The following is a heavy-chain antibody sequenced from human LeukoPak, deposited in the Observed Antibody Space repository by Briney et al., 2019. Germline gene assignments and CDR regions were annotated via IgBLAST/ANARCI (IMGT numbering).Heavy chain of an antibody. Sequence: ASVKVSCKASGGTFRNYAITWVRQAPGQGLEWMGGIIPIFGTANYAQKFQGRVTITADESTSTVHMELSSLRSEDTAVYYCASGAAPPLRNYYYYMDVWGKGTTVTVPS. CDR1: GGTFRNYA. CDR3: ASGAAPPLRNYYYYMDV. V-gene: IGHV1-69*13. J-gene: IGHJ6*03. D-gene: IGHD3-10*01. CDR2: IIPIFGTA.